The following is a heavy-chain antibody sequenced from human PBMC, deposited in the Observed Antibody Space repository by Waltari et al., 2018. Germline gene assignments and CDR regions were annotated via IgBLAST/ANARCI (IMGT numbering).Heavy chain of an antibody. V-gene: IGHV4-59*01. D-gene: IGHD2-15*01. Sequence: QVQLQESGPGLVKPSETLSLTCTVPGGSISSYYSSWIRQPPGKGLEWIGYIYYSGSTNYNPSLKSRVTISVDTSKNQFSLKLSSVTAADTAVYYCARNPDEAATPPYFDYWGQGTLVTVSS. CDR2: IYYSGST. J-gene: IGHJ4*02. CDR3: ARNPDEAATPPYFDY. CDR1: GGSISSYY.